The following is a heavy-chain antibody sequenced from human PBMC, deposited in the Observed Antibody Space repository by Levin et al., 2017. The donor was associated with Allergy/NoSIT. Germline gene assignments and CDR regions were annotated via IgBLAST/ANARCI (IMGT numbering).Heavy chain of an antibody. V-gene: IGHV4-34*01. J-gene: IGHJ5*02. CDR3: ARVGGLLAGKDIVVVPAADQETNWFDP. CDR1: GGSFSGYY. D-gene: IGHD2-2*01. CDR2: INHSGST. Sequence: SETLSLTCAVYGGSFSGYYWSWIRQPPGKGLEWIGEINHSGSTNYNPSLKSRVTISVDTSKNQFSLKLSSVTAADTAVYYCARVGGLLAGKDIVVVPAADQETNWFDPWGQGTLVTVSS.